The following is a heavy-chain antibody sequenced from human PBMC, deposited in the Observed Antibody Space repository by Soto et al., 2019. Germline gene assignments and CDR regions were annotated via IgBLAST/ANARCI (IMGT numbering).Heavy chain of an antibody. J-gene: IGHJ4*02. D-gene: IGHD1-7*01. CDR1: GYSFTDKW. Sequence: EVQLVQSGAEVKKPGESLKISCKASGYSFTDKWIGWVRQMPGKGLEWMGIIYPGDSDTRYSPSFRGQVTISVDKSITTAYLQWNSLKASDTAMYYCARPTTGTETTSRFDYWGQGTLVSVS. CDR3: ARPTTGTETTSRFDY. V-gene: IGHV5-51*01. CDR2: IYPGDSDT.